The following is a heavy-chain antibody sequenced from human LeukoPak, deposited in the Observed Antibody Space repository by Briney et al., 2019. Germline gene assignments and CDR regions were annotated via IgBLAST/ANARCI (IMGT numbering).Heavy chain of an antibody. CDR1: GYTFTSYG. V-gene: IGHV1-18*01. Sequence: GASVKVSCKASGYTFTSYGISWVRQAPGQGLEWMGWISAYNGNTNYAQKLQGRVTMTTDTSTSTAYMELRSLRSDDTAVYYCAREGFTMVRGVIDYYYMDVWGKGTTVTVSS. CDR3: AREGFTMVRGVIDYYYMDV. CDR2: ISAYNGNT. D-gene: IGHD3-10*01. J-gene: IGHJ6*03.